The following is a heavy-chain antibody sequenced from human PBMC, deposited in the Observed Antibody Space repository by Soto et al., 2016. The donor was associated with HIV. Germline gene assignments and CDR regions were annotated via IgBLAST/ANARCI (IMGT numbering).Heavy chain of an antibody. CDR2: ISGSGGST. CDR3: AKAIDSSGWYGRAKEDY. V-gene: IGHV3-23*01. CDR1: GFTFSSYA. Sequence: EVQLLESGGGLVQPGGSLRLSCAASGFTFSSYAMSWVRQAPGKGLEWVSAISGSGGSTYYADSVKGRFTISRDNSKNTLYLQMNSLRAEDTAVYYCAKAIDSSGWYGRAKEDYWGQGTLVTVSS. D-gene: IGHD6-19*01. J-gene: IGHJ4*02.